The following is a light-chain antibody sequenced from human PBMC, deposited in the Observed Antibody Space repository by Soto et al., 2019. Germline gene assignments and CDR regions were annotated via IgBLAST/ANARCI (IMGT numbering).Light chain of an antibody. CDR3: QSYDNSLSVYV. V-gene: IGLV1-40*01. CDR1: SSNIGSNA. Sequence: QSVLTQPPSASGTPGQRVTISCSGSSSNIGSNAVNWYQQFPGTAPKLLIYGNSNRPSGVPDRFSGSKSGTSASLAITGLQAEDEADYYCQSYDNSLSVYVFGTGTKLTVL. CDR2: GNS. J-gene: IGLJ1*01.